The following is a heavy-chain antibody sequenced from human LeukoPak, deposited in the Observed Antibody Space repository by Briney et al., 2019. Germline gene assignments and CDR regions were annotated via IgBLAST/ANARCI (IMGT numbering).Heavy chain of an antibody. CDR3: ARVLRGTEYYLDN. J-gene: IGHJ4*02. CDR2: IYYSGTT. D-gene: IGHD3-16*01. Sequence: PSQTLSLTCTVSGGSLSSGAYYWGWIRQHPGKGLEWIGYIYYSGTTHYNPALRSRVTMSVDTSKNQFPLKLSSVTAADTAVYYCARVLRGTEYYLDNWGQGTLVTVSS. V-gene: IGHV4-31*03. CDR1: GGSLSSGAYY.